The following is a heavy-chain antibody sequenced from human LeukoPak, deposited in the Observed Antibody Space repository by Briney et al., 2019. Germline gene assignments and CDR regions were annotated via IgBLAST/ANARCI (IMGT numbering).Heavy chain of an antibody. CDR1: GFTFSDYA. Sequence: PGGSLRLSCAASGFTFSDYAMAWVRQAPGKGLEWVSSISGSGIGAYYADSVKGRFTISRDNSKNTLSLQMNSLRAEDTAVYYCAKAGYCGGDCYVSSVYFDYWGQGTLVTVSS. J-gene: IGHJ4*02. CDR2: ISGSGIGA. CDR3: AKAGYCGGDCYVSSVYFDY. D-gene: IGHD2-21*02. V-gene: IGHV3-23*01.